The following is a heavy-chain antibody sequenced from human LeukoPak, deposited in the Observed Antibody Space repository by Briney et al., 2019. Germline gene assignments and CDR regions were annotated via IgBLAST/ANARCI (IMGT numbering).Heavy chain of an antibody. CDR1: GFTFNNYE. Sequence: GGSLRLSCAASGFTFNNYELNWVRQAPGKGLERVSNISSSGSNIYYADSVKGRFIISRDNAKNSLYLQMNSLRAEDTAVYYCARETYSYDSSGNSPFDYWGQGTLVTVSS. D-gene: IGHD3-22*01. CDR3: ARETYSYDSSGNSPFDY. V-gene: IGHV3-48*03. J-gene: IGHJ4*02. CDR2: ISSSGSNI.